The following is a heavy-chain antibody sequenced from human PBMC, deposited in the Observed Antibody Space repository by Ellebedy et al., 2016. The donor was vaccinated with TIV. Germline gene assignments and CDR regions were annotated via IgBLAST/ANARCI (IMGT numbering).Heavy chain of an antibody. CDR1: GFTFITYS. CDR3: ARQVGDGMDV. CDR2: ISSSSTYI. Sequence: GESLKISCAASGFTFITYSMNWVRQAPGKGLEWVSSISSSSTYIYYADSLKGRFTISRENAKNSLYLQMNSLRGEDTAVYYWARQVGDGMDVWGQGTTVTFSS. J-gene: IGHJ6*02. V-gene: IGHV3-21*01. D-gene: IGHD4-17*01.